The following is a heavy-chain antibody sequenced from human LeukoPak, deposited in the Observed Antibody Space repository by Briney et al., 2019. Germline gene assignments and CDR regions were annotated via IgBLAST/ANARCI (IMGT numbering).Heavy chain of an antibody. D-gene: IGHD1-1*01. V-gene: IGHV3-53*01. Sequence: GGSLRLSCVASGFTVSSNYMSWVRQAPGKGLEWVSLLYTGGTTYYAGSVEGRFTISRDDSKNTIYLQMNSLRAEDTAVYYCARGGVNYWNPRYWGQGTLVTVSS. CDR2: LYTGGTT. CDR1: GFTVSSNY. J-gene: IGHJ4*02. CDR3: ARGGVNYWNPRY.